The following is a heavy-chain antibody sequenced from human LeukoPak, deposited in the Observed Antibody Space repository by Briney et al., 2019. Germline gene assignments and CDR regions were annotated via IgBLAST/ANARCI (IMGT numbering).Heavy chain of an antibody. CDR1: GGSITNYY. Sequence: SETLSLTCTVSGGSITNYYWSWIRQPPGKGLEWIGYIYYSGSTNYNPSLKSRVTISVDTSKNQFSLKLSSVTAADTAVYYCARDKSPGDYWGQGTLVTVSS. J-gene: IGHJ4*02. CDR2: IYYSGST. CDR3: ARDKSPGDY. V-gene: IGHV4-59*01.